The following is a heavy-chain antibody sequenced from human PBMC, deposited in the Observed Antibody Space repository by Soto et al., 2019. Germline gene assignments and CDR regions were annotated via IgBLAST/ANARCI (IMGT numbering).Heavy chain of an antibody. CDR1: GFTFSNAW. J-gene: IGHJ6*02. V-gene: IGHV3-15*01. D-gene: IGHD2-2*01. CDR3: TRSGRSRYCSSTSCYYYYYGMDV. CDR2: IKSKTDGGTT. Sequence: PGGSLRLSCAASGFTFSNAWMSWVRQAPGKGLEWVGRIKSKTDGGTTDYAAPVKGRFTISRDDSKNTLYLQMNSLKTEDTAVYYCTRSGRSRYCSSTSCYYYYYGMDVWGQGTTVTVSS.